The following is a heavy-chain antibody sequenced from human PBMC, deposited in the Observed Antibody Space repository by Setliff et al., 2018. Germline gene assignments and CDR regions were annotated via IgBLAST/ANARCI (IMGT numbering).Heavy chain of an antibody. D-gene: IGHD3-22*01. Sequence: PSETLSLTCTVSGGSIDSGDYYWNWIRQPPGKGLEWIGYIYFSGSTYYNPSLKSRASISLDASKNQFALKLTSATAADTAVYYCARDPHYDPTYSLPGHALDFWGQGIMVTVSS. CDR1: GGSIDSGDYY. CDR3: ARDPHYDPTYSLPGHALDF. CDR2: IYFSGST. V-gene: IGHV4-30-4*08. J-gene: IGHJ3*01.